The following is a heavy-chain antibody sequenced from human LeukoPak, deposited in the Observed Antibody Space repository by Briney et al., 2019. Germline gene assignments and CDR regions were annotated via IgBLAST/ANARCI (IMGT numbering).Heavy chain of an antibody. CDR3: AKDAEGIRYFDWLLDF. J-gene: IGHJ4*02. CDR1: GFTFSNYG. V-gene: IGHV3-48*01. D-gene: IGHD3-9*01. Sequence: GGSLRLSCAGSGFTFSNYGMNWVRQAPGKGLEWVAYISSRSVTIYYADSVKGRFTISRDSYKSTLYLHMNNLRAEDTATYFCAKDAEGIRYFDWLLDFWGQGTLVTVSS. CDR2: ISSRSVTI.